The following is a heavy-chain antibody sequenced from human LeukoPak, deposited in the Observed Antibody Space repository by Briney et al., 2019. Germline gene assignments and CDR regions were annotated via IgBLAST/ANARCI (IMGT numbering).Heavy chain of an antibody. V-gene: IGHV4-31*03. CDR1: GGSISSGGYY. CDR3: ARVRGYSYGELDY. CDR2: ISYRGST. D-gene: IGHD5-18*01. Sequence: SETLSLTCTVSGGSISSGGYYWSWIRQHPGKGLEWIGYISYRGSTYYNPSLNSRVTISVGTSKSQFSLKLSSVTAADTAVYYCARVRGYSYGELDYWGQGTLVTVSS. J-gene: IGHJ4*02.